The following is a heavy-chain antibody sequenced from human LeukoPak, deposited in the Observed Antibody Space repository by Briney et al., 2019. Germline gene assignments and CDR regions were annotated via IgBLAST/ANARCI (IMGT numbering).Heavy chain of an antibody. V-gene: IGHV1-18*04. J-gene: IGHJ4*02. Sequence: ASVKVSCKASGYTFTSYGISWVRQAPGQGLEWMGWISAYNGNTNYAQKLQGRVTMTTDTSTSTAYMELRSLRSDDTAVYYCAREVLTYYYGSGSAYYFDYWGQGTLVTVFS. CDR3: AREVLTYYYGSGSAYYFDY. CDR2: ISAYNGNT. CDR1: GYTFTSYG. D-gene: IGHD3-10*01.